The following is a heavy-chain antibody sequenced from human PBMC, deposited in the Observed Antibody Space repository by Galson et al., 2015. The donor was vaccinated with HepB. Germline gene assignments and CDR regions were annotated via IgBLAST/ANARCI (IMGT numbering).Heavy chain of an antibody. J-gene: IGHJ3*02. CDR3: ARLGAHGADGYNLSAFDI. Sequence: GAEAKKPRESLWISCPGSGYAFPRYWISWVRQMPGKGLEWMGRIDPSDAYSNYTPSFPGHVTISTDKSISTAYLQWSSLKASDTAMYYCARLGAHGADGYNLSAFDIWGQGTIVTVSS. CDR1: GYAFPRYW. D-gene: IGHD5-24*01. CDR2: IDPSDAYS. V-gene: IGHV5-10-1*01.